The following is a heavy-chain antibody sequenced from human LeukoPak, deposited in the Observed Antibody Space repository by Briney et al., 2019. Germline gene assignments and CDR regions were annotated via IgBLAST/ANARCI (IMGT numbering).Heavy chain of an antibody. J-gene: IGHJ3*02. D-gene: IGHD3-22*01. CDR3: ARGLTSLRRSRANYDSRPDAFDI. CDR1: GGSFSGYY. Sequence: SETLSLTCAVYGGSFSGYYWSWIRQPPGKGLEWSGEINHSGSTNYNPSLKSRVTISVDTSKNQFSLKLSSVTAADTAVYYCARGLTSLRRSRANYDSRPDAFDIWGQRTMVTVSS. V-gene: IGHV4-34*01. CDR2: INHSGST.